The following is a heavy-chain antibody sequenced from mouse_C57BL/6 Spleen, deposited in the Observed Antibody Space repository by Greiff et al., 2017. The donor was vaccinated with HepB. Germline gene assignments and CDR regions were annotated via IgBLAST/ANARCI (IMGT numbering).Heavy chain of an antibody. Sequence: EVQRVESGGGLVQPKGSLKLSCAASGFSFNTYAMNWVRQAPGKGLEWVARIRSKSNNYATYYADSVKDKFTISRDDSESMLYLQMNNLKTEDTAMYYCVSGYYGSSYVDWYFDVWGTGTTVTVSS. D-gene: IGHD1-1*01. CDR1: GFSFNTYA. J-gene: IGHJ1*03. CDR3: VSGYYGSSYVDWYFDV. CDR2: IRSKSNNYAT. V-gene: IGHV10-1*01.